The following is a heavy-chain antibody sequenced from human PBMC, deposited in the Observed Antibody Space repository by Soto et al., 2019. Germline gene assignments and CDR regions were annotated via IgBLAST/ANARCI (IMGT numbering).Heavy chain of an antibody. J-gene: IGHJ6*02. CDR1: GFTFSMYS. CDR3: ARDHLILPAHDFFYGSDV. D-gene: IGHD2-21*02. CDR2: IPQDGVDG. Sequence: GGSLRLSCEVSGFTFSMYSMSWVRQSPGQGLEWVAKIPQDGVDGHYADSVKGRFTISRDNGKNSLYLQLNNLRAEDTAVYYCARDHLILPAHDFFYGSDVWGRGATVTVSS. V-gene: IGHV3-7*03.